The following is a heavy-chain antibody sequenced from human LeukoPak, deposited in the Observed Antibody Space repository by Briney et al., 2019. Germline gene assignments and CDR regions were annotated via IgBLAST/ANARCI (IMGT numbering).Heavy chain of an antibody. CDR3: ATIAVAGYHFDN. CDR2: IKQDGSET. CDR1: GFTFRSYW. Sequence: GGSLRLSCAASGFTFRSYWMSWVRQAPGKGLEWVANIKQDGSETYYVDSVKGRLTISRDNAKNSLYLRMNSLRAEDTAVYYCATIAVAGYHFDNWGQGTLVTVSS. J-gene: IGHJ4*02. V-gene: IGHV3-7*01. D-gene: IGHD6-19*01.